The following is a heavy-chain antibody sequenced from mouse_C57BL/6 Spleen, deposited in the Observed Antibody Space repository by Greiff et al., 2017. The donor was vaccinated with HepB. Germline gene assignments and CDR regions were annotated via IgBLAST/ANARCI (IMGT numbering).Heavy chain of an antibody. CDR3: ARELITTVVATPYFDV. D-gene: IGHD1-1*01. CDR2: INPGSGGT. J-gene: IGHJ1*03. V-gene: IGHV1-54*01. Sequence: QVQLQQSGAELVRPGTSVKVSCKASGYAFTNYLIEWVKQRPGQGLEWIGVINPGSGGTNYNEKFKGKATLTADKSSSTAYMELRSLTSEDSAVYFCARELITTVVATPYFDVWGTGTTVTVSS. CDR1: GYAFTNYL.